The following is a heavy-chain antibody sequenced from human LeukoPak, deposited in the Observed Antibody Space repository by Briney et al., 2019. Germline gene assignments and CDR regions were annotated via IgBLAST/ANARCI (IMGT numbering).Heavy chain of an antibody. CDR1: GGSFSGYY. D-gene: IGHD3-22*01. CDR2: FHHSGST. CDR3: ARATYYYDSSGHYNYYFDY. Sequence: SETLSLTCAVYGGSFSGYYWSWIRQPPGKGLEWIGSFHHSGSTSYNPSLKSRVTISVDTSKNQFSLKLSSVTAADTAVYYCARATYYYDSSGHYNYYFDYWGQGTLVTVSS. V-gene: IGHV4-34*01. J-gene: IGHJ4*02.